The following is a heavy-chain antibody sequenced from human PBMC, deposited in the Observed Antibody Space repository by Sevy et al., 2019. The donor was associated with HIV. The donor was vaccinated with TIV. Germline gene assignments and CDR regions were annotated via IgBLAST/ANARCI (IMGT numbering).Heavy chain of an antibody. V-gene: IGHV1-8*01. CDR2: MNPNSGNT. D-gene: IGHD6-13*01. J-gene: IGHJ6*02. CDR1: GYTFTSYD. Sequence: ASVKVSCKASGYTFTSYDINWVRQATGQGLEWMGWMNPNSGNTGYAQKFQGRATMTRNTSISTAYMELSSLRSEDTAVYYCARTEPGIAAYGMDVWGQGTTVTVSS. CDR3: ARTEPGIAAYGMDV.